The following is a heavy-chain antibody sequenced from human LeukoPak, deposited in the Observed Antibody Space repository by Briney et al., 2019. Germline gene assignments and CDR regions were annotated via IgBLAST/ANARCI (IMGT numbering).Heavy chain of an antibody. Sequence: GGSLRLSCAASGFTFSSYAMSWVRQAPGKGLEWVSAISGSGGSTYYADSVKGRFTISRDNSKNTLYLQINSLRAEDTAVYYCAKPYDFWGGPHDAFDIWGQGTMVTVSS. D-gene: IGHD3-3*01. V-gene: IGHV3-23*01. CDR3: AKPYDFWGGPHDAFDI. CDR1: GFTFSSYA. CDR2: ISGSGGST. J-gene: IGHJ3*02.